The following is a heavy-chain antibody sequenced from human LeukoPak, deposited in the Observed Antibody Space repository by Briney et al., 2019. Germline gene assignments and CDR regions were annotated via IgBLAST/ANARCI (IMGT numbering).Heavy chain of an antibody. CDR1: GGSISSSSYY. Sequence: SETLSLTCTVSGGSISSSSYYWGWIRQPPGKGLEWIGDLCYSGSTHYNPSLKSRVTISVDTSKNQFSLKLTSVTAADTAVYYCAREGGFYRPLDYSGQGTLVTVSS. J-gene: IGHJ4*02. CDR2: LCYSGST. CDR3: AREGGFYRPLDY. D-gene: IGHD3-3*01. V-gene: IGHV4-39*07.